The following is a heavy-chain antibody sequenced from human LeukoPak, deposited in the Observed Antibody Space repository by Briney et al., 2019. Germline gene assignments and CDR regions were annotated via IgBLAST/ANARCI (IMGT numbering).Heavy chain of an antibody. D-gene: IGHD1-26*01. Sequence: ASVKVSCKASGYTFTGYYMHWVRQAPGQGLEWMGWINPNSGGTNYAQKFQGRVTMTRDTSISTAYMELSRLRSDDTAVYHCARDMEWELLYYYYGMDVWGQGTTVTVSS. V-gene: IGHV1-2*02. CDR1: GYTFTGYY. CDR2: INPNSGGT. J-gene: IGHJ6*02. CDR3: ARDMEWELLYYYYGMDV.